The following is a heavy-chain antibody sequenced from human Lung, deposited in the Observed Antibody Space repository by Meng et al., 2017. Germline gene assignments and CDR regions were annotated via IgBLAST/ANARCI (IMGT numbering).Heavy chain of an antibody. CDR2: ISTDTGKP. Sequence: QVQLVQSGSELKKPRASVKVSCEASGYTFSRYSMHWVRQAPGQGLEWMGWISTDTGKPTYAQGFTGRFVFSLDTSVRTAYLQISSLKAEDTAVYYCARDRGSSGWSNWFDPWGQGTLVTVSS. V-gene: IGHV7-4-1*02. J-gene: IGHJ5*02. CDR3: ARDRGSSGWSNWFDP. CDR1: GYTFSRYS. D-gene: IGHD6-13*01.